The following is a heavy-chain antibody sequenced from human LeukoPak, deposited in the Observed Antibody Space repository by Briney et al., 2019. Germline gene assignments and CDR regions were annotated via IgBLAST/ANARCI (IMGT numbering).Heavy chain of an antibody. CDR3: ARDRDSSGWCGGRTYNFDY. CDR1: GYTFTGYY. D-gene: IGHD6-19*01. Sequence: ASVKVSCKASGYTFTGYYMHWVRQAPGQGLEWMGWINPNSGGTNYAQKFQGRVTMTRDTSISTAYMELSRLGSDDTAVYYCARDRDSSGWCGGRTYNFDYWGQGTLVTVSS. CDR2: INPNSGGT. J-gene: IGHJ4*02. V-gene: IGHV1-2*02.